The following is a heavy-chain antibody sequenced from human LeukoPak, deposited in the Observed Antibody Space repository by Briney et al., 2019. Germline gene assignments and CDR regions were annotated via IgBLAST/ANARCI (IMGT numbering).Heavy chain of an antibody. CDR1: GFTFSDSA. D-gene: IGHD1-26*01. CDR2: IRNKANNHAT. V-gene: IGHV3-73*01. CDR3: ARHGYSGSYCDS. J-gene: IGHJ5*01. Sequence: SGGSLRLSCAASGFTFSDSAIHWVRQAPGKGLEWLGRIRNKANNHATVYAASVIGRFTISRDDSENTAYLQMNSLKIEDTAVYYCARHGYSGSYCDSWGQGTLVTVSA.